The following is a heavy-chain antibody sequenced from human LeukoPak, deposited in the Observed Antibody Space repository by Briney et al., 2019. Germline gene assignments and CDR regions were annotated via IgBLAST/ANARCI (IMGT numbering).Heavy chain of an antibody. J-gene: IGHJ3*02. Sequence: ASVKVSCKASGYTFTSDINWVRQATGQGREWMGWMNHSSGNTDYAPKFQGRVTMTRDISIRTAYMELSSLRSEDTAVYYCARGAVSRDCSGGSCYHFDIWGQGTMVTVSS. V-gene: IGHV1-8*01. CDR2: MNHSSGNT. CDR1: GYTFTSD. D-gene: IGHD2-15*01. CDR3: ARGAVSRDCSGGSCYHFDI.